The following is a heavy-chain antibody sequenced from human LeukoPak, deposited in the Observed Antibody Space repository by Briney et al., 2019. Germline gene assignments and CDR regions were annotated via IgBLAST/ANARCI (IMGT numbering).Heavy chain of an antibody. CDR2: ISGRGDST. D-gene: IGHD3-22*01. CDR1: GFTFSSQA. Sequence: WGSLRLSCAASGFTFSSQAMSWVRQTPGKGLEWVSAISGRGDSTYYADSVKGRFTISRDNSMHTLYLQMNSLRAEDTAVYYCAKVPQDDSSGYYGYYYYGMDVWGQGTTVTVSS. CDR3: AKVPQDDSSGYYGYYYYGMDV. V-gene: IGHV3-23*01. J-gene: IGHJ6*02.